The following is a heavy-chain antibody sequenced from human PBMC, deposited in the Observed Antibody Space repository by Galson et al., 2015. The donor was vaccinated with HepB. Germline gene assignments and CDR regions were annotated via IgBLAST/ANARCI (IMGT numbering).Heavy chain of an antibody. J-gene: IGHJ4*02. CDR1: GYTFTGYY. V-gene: IGHV1-2*02. Sequence: SVKVSCKASGYTFTGYYMHWVRQAPGQGLEWMGWINPNSGGTNYAQKFQGRVTMTRDTSISTAYMELSRLRSDDTAVYYCARDLGADQTAGTYDYWGQRTLVTVSS. CDR3: ARDLGADQTAGTYDY. D-gene: IGHD6-13*01. CDR2: INPNSGGT.